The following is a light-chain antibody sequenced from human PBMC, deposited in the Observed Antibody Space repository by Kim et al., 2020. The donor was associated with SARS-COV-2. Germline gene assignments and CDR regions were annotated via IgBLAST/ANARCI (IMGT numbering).Light chain of an antibody. Sequence: RATINCKSSQSVLYSSNNKNYLAWYQQKSGQPPKLLIYWASTRESGVPDRFSGSGSGTDFTLTISSLQAEDVAVYYCQQYYSTPLTFGGGTKLEI. CDR3: QQYYSTPLT. J-gene: IGKJ4*01. CDR2: WAS. CDR1: QSVLYSSNNKNY. V-gene: IGKV4-1*01.